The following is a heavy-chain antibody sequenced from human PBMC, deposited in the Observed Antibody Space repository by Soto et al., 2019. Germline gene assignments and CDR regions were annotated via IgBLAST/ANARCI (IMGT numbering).Heavy chain of an antibody. CDR2: IYYSGST. CDR1: GGSISSSDYY. J-gene: IGHJ6*02. CDR3: ARLGYSGYSYYYYGMDV. Sequence: PSETLSLTCTVSGGSISSSDYYWGWIRQPPGKGLEWIGNIYYSGSTYYNPSLKSRVTISVDTSKKQSSLKLTSVTAADTAVYYCARLGYSGYSYYYYGMDVWGQGTTVTVS. D-gene: IGHD5-12*01. V-gene: IGHV4-39*01.